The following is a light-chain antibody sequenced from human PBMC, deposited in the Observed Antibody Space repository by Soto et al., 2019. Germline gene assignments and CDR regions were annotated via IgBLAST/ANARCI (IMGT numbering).Light chain of an antibody. V-gene: IGLV1-40*01. CDR2: GNS. CDR1: SSNIGANSD. Sequence: QSALTQPPSVSGAPGQRVTISCTGSSSNIGANSDVHWYQQLAGAAPKRLLYGNSNRPSGVSDRFSGSKSGTSASLAITGLQAEDEADYYCQSSDSSLSGFYVFGTGTQLTVL. J-gene: IGLJ1*01. CDR3: QSSDSSLSGFYV.